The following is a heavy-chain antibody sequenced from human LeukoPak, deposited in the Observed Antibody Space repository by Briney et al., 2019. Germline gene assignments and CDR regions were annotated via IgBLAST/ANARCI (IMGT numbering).Heavy chain of an antibody. J-gene: IGHJ6*03. Sequence: ASETLSLTCTVSGGSISSSSYYWGWIRQPPGKGLEWIGSIYYSGSTYYNPSLKSRVTISVDTSKNQFSLKLSSVTAADTAVYYCARARVNYYYYYMDVWGKGTTVTVSS. CDR1: GGSISSSSYY. CDR3: ARARVNYYYYYMDV. V-gene: IGHV4-39*01. D-gene: IGHD3-10*01. CDR2: IYYSGST.